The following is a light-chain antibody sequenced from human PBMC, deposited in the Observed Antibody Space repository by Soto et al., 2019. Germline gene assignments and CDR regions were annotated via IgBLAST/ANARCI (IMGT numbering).Light chain of an antibody. CDR3: ISYTGSSTLHWV. CDR2: DVS. Sequence: QSALTQPASVSGSPGQSITISCTGTSSDVGGYNYVSWYQQHPGKAPKLMIYDVSNRPSGVSNRFSGSKSGNTASLTISGLQAEDEAEYYCISYTGSSTLHWVFGGGTKLTVL. J-gene: IGLJ3*02. V-gene: IGLV2-14*01. CDR1: SSDVGGYNY.